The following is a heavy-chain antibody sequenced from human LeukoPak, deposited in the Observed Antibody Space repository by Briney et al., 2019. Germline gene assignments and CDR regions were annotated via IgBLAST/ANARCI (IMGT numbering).Heavy chain of an antibody. Sequence: GGSLRLSCAASGFTFSNSWMYWVRQAPGKGLVWVSRINSDGSITQYADSVKGRFTISRDNAKNTLILQMNSLRVEDTALYYCARGPDHGGSYYHDWGQGTPVTVSS. CDR1: GFTFSNSW. CDR2: INSDGSIT. CDR3: ARGPDHGGSYYHD. J-gene: IGHJ4*02. D-gene: IGHD1-26*01. V-gene: IGHV3-74*03.